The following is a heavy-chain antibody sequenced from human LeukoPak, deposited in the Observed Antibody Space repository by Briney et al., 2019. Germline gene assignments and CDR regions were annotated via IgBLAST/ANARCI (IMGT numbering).Heavy chain of an antibody. V-gene: IGHV3-53*01. CDR3: ARDHCTGGSCYSDY. D-gene: IGHD2-15*01. J-gene: IGHJ4*02. CDR1: GFTVSSNY. CDR2: IYSGGTT. Sequence: GGSLRLSCAASGFTVSSNYMSWVRQAPGKGLEWVSVIYSGGTTYYAGPVKGRFTISRDNSKNTLYLQMSSLRVEDTAVYYCARDHCTGGSCYSDYWGQGTLVTVSS.